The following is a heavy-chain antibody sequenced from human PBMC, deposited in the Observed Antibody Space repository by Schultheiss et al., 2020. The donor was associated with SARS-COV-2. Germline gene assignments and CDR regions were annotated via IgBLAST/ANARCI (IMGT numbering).Heavy chain of an antibody. V-gene: IGHV3-23*01. Sequence: GGSLRLSCAASGFTVSIYGMSWVRQAPGKGLEWVSGTSGSGGSTYYADSVKGRFTISRDKAKNSLFLQLNTLRAEDSAVYYCASDLYDSSGYYYPDWGQGTLVTVSS. CDR2: TSGSGGST. D-gene: IGHD3-22*01. J-gene: IGHJ4*02. CDR3: ASDLYDSSGYYYPD. CDR1: GFTVSIYG.